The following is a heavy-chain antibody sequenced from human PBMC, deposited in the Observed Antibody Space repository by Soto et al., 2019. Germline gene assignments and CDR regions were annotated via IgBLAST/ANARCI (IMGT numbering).Heavy chain of an antibody. V-gene: IGHV4-34*01. CDR3: ARGHLPGGNTFYYDY. J-gene: IGHJ4*02. CDR1: GGSFSGNY. Sequence: QVQLQQWGAGLLKPSETLTLTCTVYGGSFSGNYWSWIRQPPGMGLEWIGEISHSGSGTNYNPSLKSLITISVNTSKNQLSLTLSSGTAADTAMYYCARGHLPGGNTFYYDYWGQGTLVSVSS. D-gene: IGHD2-15*01. CDR2: ISHSGSGT.